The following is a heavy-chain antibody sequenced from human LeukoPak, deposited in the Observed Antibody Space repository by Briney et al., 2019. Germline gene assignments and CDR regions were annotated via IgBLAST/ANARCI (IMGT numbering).Heavy chain of an antibody. CDR3: ARDSLGAAGEGVEY. CDR2: IWYDGSNK. Sequence: GGSLRLSCAASGFTFSSYGMHWVRQAPGKGLEWVAVIWYDGSNKYYADSVKGRFTISRDNSKNTLYLQMKSLRAEDTVVYYCARDSLGAAGEGVEYWGEGTLVTVSS. CDR1: GFTFSSYG. V-gene: IGHV3-33*01. D-gene: IGHD6-13*01. J-gene: IGHJ4*02.